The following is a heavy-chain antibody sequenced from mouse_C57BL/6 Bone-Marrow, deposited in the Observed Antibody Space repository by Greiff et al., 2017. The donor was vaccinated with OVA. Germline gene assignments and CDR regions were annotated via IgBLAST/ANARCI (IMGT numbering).Heavy chain of an antibody. CDR1: GYTFTSYT. J-gene: IGHJ3*01. CDR3: ARHYSNYWFAY. D-gene: IGHD2-5*01. V-gene: IGHV1-4*01. CDR2: INPSSGYT. Sequence: VKLQESGAELARPGASVKMSCKASGYTFTSYTMHWVKQRPGQGLEWIGYINPSSGYTKYNQKFKDKATLTADKSSSTAYMQLSSLTSEDSAVYYCARHYSNYWFAYWGQGTLVTVSA.